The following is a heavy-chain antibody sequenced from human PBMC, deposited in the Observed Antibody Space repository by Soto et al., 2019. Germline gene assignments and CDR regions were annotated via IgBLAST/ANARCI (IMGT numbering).Heavy chain of an antibody. J-gene: IGHJ6*03. D-gene: IGHD6-13*01. CDR2: MNPNSGNT. Sequence: QVQLVQSGAEVKKPGASVKVSCKASGYTFTTYDINWVRQATGQGLEWMGWMNPNSGNTGYAQKFQCRVTMTRNTSISTAYMELSSLRSDDTAVYYCARRVAAAGTYYYYYYMDVWGKGTTVTVSS. CDR1: GYTFTTYD. V-gene: IGHV1-8*01. CDR3: ARRVAAAGTYYYYYYMDV.